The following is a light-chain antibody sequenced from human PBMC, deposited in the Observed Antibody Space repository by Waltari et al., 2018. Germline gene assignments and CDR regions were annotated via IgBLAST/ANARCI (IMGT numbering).Light chain of an antibody. V-gene: IGKV3-20*01. J-gene: IGKJ1*01. Sequence: EIVLTQSPGTLSLSPGERATLSCRASQSVSSSYLAWYQQKPGQAPRLLIYGASSRATGIPDRFSGSGSGTDFTLTINSLQPEDVAVYYCQQYYNTQWTFGQGTKVEAK. CDR3: QQYYNTQWT. CDR1: QSVSSSY. CDR2: GAS.